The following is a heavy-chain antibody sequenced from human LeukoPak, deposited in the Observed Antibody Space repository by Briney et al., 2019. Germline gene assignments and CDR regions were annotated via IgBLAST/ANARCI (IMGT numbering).Heavy chain of an antibody. Sequence: SETLSLTCTVSGGTISSYYWSWIRQPAGKGLEWIGRTYTSGSTNYNPSLKSRVTMSVDTPKNQFSLKLSSVTAADTAVYYCARHSLADDWFDPWGQGTLVTVSS. CDR2: TYTSGST. V-gene: IGHV4-4*07. CDR1: GGTISSYY. J-gene: IGHJ5*02. CDR3: ARHSLADDWFDP.